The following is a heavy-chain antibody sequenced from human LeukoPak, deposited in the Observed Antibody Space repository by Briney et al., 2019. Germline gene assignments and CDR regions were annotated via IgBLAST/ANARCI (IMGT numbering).Heavy chain of an antibody. D-gene: IGHD6-19*01. CDR1: GGSISSSN. V-gene: IGHV3-23*01. Sequence: PSETLSLTCAVSGGSISSSNWWSWVRQPPGKGLEWVSAISGSGGSTYYADSVKGRFTISRDNSKNTLYLQMNSLRAEDTAVYYCAKGVAVAGTKFDYWGRGTLVTVSS. CDR3: AKGVAVAGTKFDY. CDR2: ISGSGGST. J-gene: IGHJ4*02.